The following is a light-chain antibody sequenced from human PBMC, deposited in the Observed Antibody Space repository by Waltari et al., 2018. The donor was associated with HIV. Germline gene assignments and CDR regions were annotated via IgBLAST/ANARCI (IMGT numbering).Light chain of an antibody. CDR1: SNDVGYYNL. CDR2: EVS. CDR3: GSYAGSNAYV. V-gene: IGLV2-23*02. J-gene: IGLJ1*01. Sequence: QSALTQPASVSGSPGQSITISCTGTSNDVGYYNLVSWYQQDPGKAPKVMIYEVSKRPSVVSNRFSGSKSGNTASLTISGLQAEDEADYYCGSYAGSNAYVFGIGTKVTVL.